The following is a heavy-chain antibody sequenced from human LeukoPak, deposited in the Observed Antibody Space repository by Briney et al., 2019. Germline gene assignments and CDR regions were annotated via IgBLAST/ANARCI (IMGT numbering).Heavy chain of an antibody. Sequence: GASVKVSCKASGGTFSSYAISWVRQAPGQGLEWMGWISAYNGNTNYAQKLQGRVTMTTDTSTSTAYMELRSLRSDDTAVYYCARVGIGSYYYYYYYYMDVWGKGTTVTVSS. J-gene: IGHJ6*03. CDR1: GGTFSSYA. D-gene: IGHD1-26*01. CDR3: ARVGIGSYYYYYYYYMDV. CDR2: ISAYNGNT. V-gene: IGHV1-18*01.